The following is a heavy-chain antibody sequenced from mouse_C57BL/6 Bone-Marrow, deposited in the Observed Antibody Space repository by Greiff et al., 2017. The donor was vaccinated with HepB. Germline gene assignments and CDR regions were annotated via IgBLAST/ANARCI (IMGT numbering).Heavy chain of an antibody. CDR1: GYTFTSYW. V-gene: IGHV1-64*01. CDR2: IHPNSGST. D-gene: IGHD1-1*01. Sequence: VQLQQPGAELVKPGASVKLSCKASGYTFTSYWMHWVKQRPGQGLEWIGMIHPNSGSTNYNEKFKSKATLTVDKSSSTAYMQLSSLTSEDSAVYYCARSPIYYGSSPWYFDVWGTGTTVTVSS. J-gene: IGHJ1*03. CDR3: ARSPIYYGSSPWYFDV.